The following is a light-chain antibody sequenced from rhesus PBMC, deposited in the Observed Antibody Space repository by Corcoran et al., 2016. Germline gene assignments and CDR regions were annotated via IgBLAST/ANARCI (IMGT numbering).Light chain of an antibody. CDR1: QGISNW. CDR3: QQHDNSPRT. CDR2: RAS. Sequence: DIQMTQSPSSLSASVGDRVTITCRASQGISNWLAWYQQKPGKAPKLLIYRASNLETGVPSRFSGSGSGKDFTLTISSLQPEDIATYYCQQHDNSPRTFGQGTKVEIK. V-gene: IGKV1-69*01. J-gene: IGKJ1*01.